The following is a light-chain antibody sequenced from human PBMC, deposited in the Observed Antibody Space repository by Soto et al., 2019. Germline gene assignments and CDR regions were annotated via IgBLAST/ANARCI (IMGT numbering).Light chain of an antibody. Sequence: QSALTQPASVSGSPGQSIAISCTGTSSDVGAYNYVSWYQHHPGKAPKLVIYEVNNRPSGVSSRFSGSKSDNTASLTISGLQAEDEADYYCTSYTGSCTWVFGGGTKVTVL. CDR2: EVN. J-gene: IGLJ3*02. V-gene: IGLV2-14*01. CDR1: SSDVGAYNY. CDR3: TSYTGSCTWV.